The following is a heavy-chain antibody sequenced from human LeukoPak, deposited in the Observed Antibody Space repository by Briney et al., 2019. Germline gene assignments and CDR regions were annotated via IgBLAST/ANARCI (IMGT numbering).Heavy chain of an antibody. Sequence: PGGSLRLSCVASGFTFSSYWMSWVRQAPGKGLEWVANIKQDGSEKYYVDSVKGRFTIPRDNAKNSLYLQMNSLRAEDTAVYYCAREATTVTTKVDYWGQGTLVTVSS. J-gene: IGHJ4*02. CDR2: IKQDGSEK. CDR1: GFTFSSYW. V-gene: IGHV3-7*01. CDR3: AREATTVTTKVDY. D-gene: IGHD4-17*01.